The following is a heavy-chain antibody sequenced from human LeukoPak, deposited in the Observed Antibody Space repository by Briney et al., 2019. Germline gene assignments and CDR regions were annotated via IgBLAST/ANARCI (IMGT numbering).Heavy chain of an antibody. D-gene: IGHD3-10*01. CDR1: GYTFTNYG. CDR3: ARHYLWGSGSYYLDY. CDR2: ITTHNGNT. V-gene: IGHV1-18*01. J-gene: IGHJ4*02. Sequence: RASVKVSCKASGYTFTNYGINWVRQTPGQGLEWMGWITTHNGNTKYAQNLQGRVTVTTDTSTSTAYMELRGLRSDDTAVYYCARHYLWGSGSYYLDYWGQGTLVTVSS.